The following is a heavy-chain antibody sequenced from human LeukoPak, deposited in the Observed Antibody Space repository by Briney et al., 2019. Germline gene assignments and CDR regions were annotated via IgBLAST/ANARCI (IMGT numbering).Heavy chain of an antibody. Sequence: PSETLSLTCTVSGGSISSYYWSWIRQPPGKGLEWIGYIYYSGSTNYNPSLKSRVTISVDTSKNQFSLKLSSVTAADTAVYYCASTLTEDYGDPFDYWGQGTLVTVSS. J-gene: IGHJ4*02. CDR3: ASTLTEDYGDPFDY. V-gene: IGHV4-59*01. D-gene: IGHD4-17*01. CDR2: IYYSGST. CDR1: GGSISSYY.